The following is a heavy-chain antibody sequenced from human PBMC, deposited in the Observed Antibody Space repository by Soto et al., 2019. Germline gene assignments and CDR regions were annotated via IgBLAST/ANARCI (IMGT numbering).Heavy chain of an antibody. CDR1: GFTFSSYG. V-gene: IGHV3-33*01. CDR2: IWYDGSNK. Sequence: GGSLRLSCAASGFTFSSYGMHWVRQAPGKGLEWVAVIWYDGSNKYYADSVKGRFTISRDNSKNTLYLQMNSPRAEDTAVYYCARGVRYYDFWSGYYHSENYYVMDVWGQGTTVTVS. D-gene: IGHD3-3*01. J-gene: IGHJ6*02. CDR3: ARGVRYYDFWSGYYHSENYYVMDV.